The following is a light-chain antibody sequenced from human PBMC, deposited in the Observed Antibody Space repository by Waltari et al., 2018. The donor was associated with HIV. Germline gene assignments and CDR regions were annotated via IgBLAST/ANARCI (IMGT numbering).Light chain of an antibody. Sequence: IQMTQSPSILSASVGDRVTITCRASQNVDSWLAWYQQRPGRAPKLLIYKASTVEFGGPARFSGSGSGTDFTLTINSLHPDDFATYYCQQYNSDFYTFGQGTRLDLK. CDR3: QQYNSDFYT. V-gene: IGKV1-5*03. J-gene: IGKJ2*01. CDR2: KAS. CDR1: QNVDSW.